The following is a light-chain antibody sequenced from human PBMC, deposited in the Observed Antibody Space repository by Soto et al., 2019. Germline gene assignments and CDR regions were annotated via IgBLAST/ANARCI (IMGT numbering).Light chain of an antibody. V-gene: IGKV3-15*01. CDR1: QSVSSN. CDR3: QHDNNWPWT. CDR2: GAS. Sequence: EIVMTQSPATLSLSPGERATLSCRASQSVSSNLAWYQQQPGQAPRLLIYGASTGATGSPARFSGSGGGEELPLTISSLQYEDYAVYYCQHDNNWPWTFGQGTKVEIK. J-gene: IGKJ1*01.